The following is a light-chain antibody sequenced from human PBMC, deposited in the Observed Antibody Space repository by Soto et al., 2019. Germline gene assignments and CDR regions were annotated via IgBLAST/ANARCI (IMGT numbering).Light chain of an antibody. J-gene: IGLJ2*01. CDR2: LNSDGSH. CDR3: QTWGSGIVV. Sequence: QLVLTQSPSASASLRASVKLTCTLSSGHSNYAIAWHQQQSEKGPRYLMKLNSDGSHSKGDGIPDRFSGSSSGAERYLTISSRQAEDEADYYCQTWGSGIVVFGGGTKVNVL. V-gene: IGLV4-69*01. CDR1: SGHSNYA.